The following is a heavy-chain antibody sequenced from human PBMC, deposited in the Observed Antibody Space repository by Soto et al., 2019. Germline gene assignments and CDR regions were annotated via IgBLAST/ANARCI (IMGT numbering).Heavy chain of an antibody. CDR3: ARARDGTAEALDI. J-gene: IGHJ3*02. CDR1: GFSVSDTY. D-gene: IGHD6-13*01. Sequence: GGSLRLSCAASGFSVSDTYMSWVRQAPGKGLEWVSIIYSVGSIYYGDSVKGRFTITRHNSKNTLSLLMNGLRPEDTAVYYCARARDGTAEALDIWGQGTLVTVSS. V-gene: IGHV3-53*04. CDR2: IYSVGSI.